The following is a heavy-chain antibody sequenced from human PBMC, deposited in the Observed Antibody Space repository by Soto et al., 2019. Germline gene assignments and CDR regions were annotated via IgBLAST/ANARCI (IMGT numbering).Heavy chain of an antibody. V-gene: IGHV4-31*03. CDR1: GGSISSGGYY. CDR2: IYHSGNT. Sequence: PSETLSLTCTVSGGSISSGGYYWSWIRQHPGKGPEWIGYIYHSGNTYYNPSLKSRFTISVDTSKNQFSLKVRSVTAADTAVYYCAREGAGYSNTAAFDPCGQGTLVTVSS. D-gene: IGHD6-13*01. J-gene: IGHJ5*02. CDR3: AREGAGYSNTAAFDP.